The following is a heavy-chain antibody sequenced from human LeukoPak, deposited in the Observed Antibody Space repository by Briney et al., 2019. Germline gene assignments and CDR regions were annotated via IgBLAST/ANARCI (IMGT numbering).Heavy chain of an antibody. CDR2: ISSSSSYI. D-gene: IGHD6-13*01. CDR1: GFTFSSYS. Sequence: GGSLRLSCAASGFTFSSYSMNWVRQAPGKGLEWVSSISSSSSYIYYADSVKGRFTISRDNAKNSLYLQMNSLRAEDTAVYYCAKGTYRAAAGNAFDIWGQGTMVTVSS. V-gene: IGHV3-21*04. J-gene: IGHJ3*02. CDR3: AKGTYRAAAGNAFDI.